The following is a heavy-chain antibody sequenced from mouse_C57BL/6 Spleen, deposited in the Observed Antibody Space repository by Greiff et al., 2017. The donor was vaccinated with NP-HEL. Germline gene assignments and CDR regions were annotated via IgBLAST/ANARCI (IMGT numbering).Heavy chain of an antibody. Sequence: EVQRVESGGGLVKPGGSLKLSCAASGFTFSDYGMHWVRQAPEKGLEWVAYISSGSSTIYYADTGKGRFTISRDNAKNTLFLQMTSLRSEDTAMYYCARGGNVAGDAMDYWGQGTSVTVSS. J-gene: IGHJ4*01. CDR1: GFTFSDYG. V-gene: IGHV5-17*01. CDR3: ARGGNVAGDAMDY. D-gene: IGHD1-1*01. CDR2: ISSGSSTI.